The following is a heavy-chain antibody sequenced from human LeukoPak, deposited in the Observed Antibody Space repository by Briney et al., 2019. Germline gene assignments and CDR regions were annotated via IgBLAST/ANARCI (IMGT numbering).Heavy chain of an antibody. CDR1: GFTFSSYA. V-gene: IGHV3-23*01. Sequence: GGSLRLSCAASGFTFSSYAMSWVRQAPGKGLEWVSAISGSGGSTYYADSVKGRFTISRDNSKNTLYLQMNSLRAEDTAIYYCAKDRGSGDFYYPNDYWGQGTLVTVPS. CDR3: AKDRGSGDFYYPNDY. CDR2: ISGSGGST. J-gene: IGHJ4*02. D-gene: IGHD2-21*02.